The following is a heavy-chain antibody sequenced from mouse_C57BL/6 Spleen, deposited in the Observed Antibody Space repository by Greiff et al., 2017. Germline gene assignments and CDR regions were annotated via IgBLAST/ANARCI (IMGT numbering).Heavy chain of an antibody. J-gene: IGHJ2*01. CDR1: GYTFTSYW. Sequence: QVQLQQPGAELVKPGASVKLSCKASGYTFTSYWMHWVKQRPGQGLEWIGMIHPNGGSTNYNEKFKSKATLTVDKSSSTAYMQLSSLTSEDSAVYYCARDYGSSSYSFDYWGQGTTLTVSS. V-gene: IGHV1-64*01. D-gene: IGHD1-1*01. CDR2: IHPNGGST. CDR3: ARDYGSSSYSFDY.